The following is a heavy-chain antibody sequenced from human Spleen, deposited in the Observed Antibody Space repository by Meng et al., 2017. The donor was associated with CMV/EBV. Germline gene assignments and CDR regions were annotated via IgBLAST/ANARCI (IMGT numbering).Heavy chain of an antibody. V-gene: IGHV3-30-3*01. CDR2: ISYGGSNK. J-gene: IGHJ4*02. CDR3: AGRDSTLSDY. CDR1: GFTFSSYA. Sequence: GESLKISCAASGFTFSSYAMHWVRQAPGKGLEWVAVISYGGSNKYYADAVKGRFTISRDNSKNMVYLQMNSLRAEDTAVYYCAGRDSTLSDYWGQGTLVTVSS. D-gene: IGHD6-6*01.